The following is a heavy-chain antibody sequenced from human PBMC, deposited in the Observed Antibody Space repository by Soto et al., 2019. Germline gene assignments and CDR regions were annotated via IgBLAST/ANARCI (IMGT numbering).Heavy chain of an antibody. V-gene: IGHV3-74*01. D-gene: IGHD3-3*01. CDR3: ARDPAPASYYDFWSGYYDSNYYGMDV. J-gene: IGHJ6*02. Sequence: EVQLVESGGGLVQPGGSLRLSCAASGFTFSSYWMHWVRQAPGKGLVWVSRINSDGSSTSYADSVKGRFTISRDNAKNTLYLQMNSLRAEDTAVYYCARDPAPASYYDFWSGYYDSNYYGMDVWGQGTTVTVSS. CDR1: GFTFSSYW. CDR2: INSDGSST.